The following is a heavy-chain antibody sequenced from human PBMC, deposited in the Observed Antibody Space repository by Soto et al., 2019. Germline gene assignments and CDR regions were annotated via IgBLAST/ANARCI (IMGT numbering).Heavy chain of an antibody. CDR3: ARRPDAFDI. J-gene: IGHJ3*02. CDR1: GSTFTDFT. CDR2: ISGDGLST. V-gene: IGHV3-23*01. Sequence: LRLSCAGSGSTFTDFTMTWVRQAPGKGLEWVSAISGDGLSTYYAGSVKGRFTISRDNSKTTLYLQMNILRAEDTAVYYCARRPDAFDIWGRGTMVTVSS.